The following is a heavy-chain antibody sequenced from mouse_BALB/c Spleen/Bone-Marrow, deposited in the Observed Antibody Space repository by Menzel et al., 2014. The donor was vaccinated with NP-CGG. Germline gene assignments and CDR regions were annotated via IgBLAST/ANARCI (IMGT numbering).Heavy chain of an antibody. D-gene: IGHD1-1*01. CDR1: GYAFTSYN. V-gene: IGHV1S135*01. J-gene: IGHJ3*01. CDR2: IDPCNGGT. Sequence: EVQVVESEPELVKPGASVKVSCKASGYAFTSYNMYWVKQSHGKSLEWIGYIDPCNGGTSYNQKFKGKATLTVDKSSSTAYMHLNSLTSEDSAVYYCARENYGSSPAYWGQGTLVTVSA. CDR3: ARENYGSSPAY.